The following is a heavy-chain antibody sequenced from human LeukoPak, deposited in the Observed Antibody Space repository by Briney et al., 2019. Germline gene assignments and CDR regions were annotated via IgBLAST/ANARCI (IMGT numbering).Heavy chain of an antibody. CDR1: GFTFSSYA. Sequence: GRSLRLPCAASGFTFSSYAMHWVRQAPGKGLEWEAVISYDGSNKYYADSVKGRFTISRDNSKNTLYLQMNSLRAEDTAVYYCARSDCSSTSCYVRDLDYWGQGTLVTVSS. CDR2: ISYDGSNK. CDR3: ARSDCSSTSCYVRDLDY. D-gene: IGHD2-2*01. J-gene: IGHJ4*02. V-gene: IGHV3-30*04.